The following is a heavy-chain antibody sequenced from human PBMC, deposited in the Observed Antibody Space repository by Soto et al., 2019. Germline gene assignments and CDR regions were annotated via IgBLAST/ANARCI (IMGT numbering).Heavy chain of an antibody. CDR3: ATASYSEYYYYGMDV. CDR1: GFTFSSYW. CDR2: IKQDGSEK. D-gene: IGHD2-15*01. J-gene: IGHJ6*02. Sequence: EVQLVESGGGLVQPGGSLRLSRAASGFTFSSYWMSWVRQAPGKGLEWVANIKQDGSEKYYVDSVKGRFTISRDNAKNSLYLQMNSLRAEDTAVYYCATASYSEYYYYGMDVWGQGTTVTVSS. V-gene: IGHV3-7*05.